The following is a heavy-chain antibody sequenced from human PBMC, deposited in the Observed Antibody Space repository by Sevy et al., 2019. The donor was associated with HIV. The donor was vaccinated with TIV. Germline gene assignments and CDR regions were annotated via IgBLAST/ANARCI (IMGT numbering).Heavy chain of an antibody. J-gene: IGHJ4*02. V-gene: IGHV3-33*01. CDR2: IWFDGSNT. CDR3: ARLSTAAADSDY. Sequence: GGSLRLSCAASGFTFSTYGMHWVRQAPGKGLEWVAVIWFDGSNTYYADSVKGRFTISRDIAKNTLHLQMNSLRVEDTAVYYCARLSTAAADSDYWGQGTLVTVSS. CDR1: GFTFSTYG. D-gene: IGHD6-13*01.